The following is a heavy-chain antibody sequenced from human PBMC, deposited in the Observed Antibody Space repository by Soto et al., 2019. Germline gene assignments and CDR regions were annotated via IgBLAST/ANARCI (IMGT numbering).Heavy chain of an antibody. J-gene: IGHJ6*02. D-gene: IGHD2-2*01. CDR3: ARDLGYQLLSLPDYYYYGMDV. V-gene: IGHV4-4*02. Sequence: SETLSLTCAVSGGSISSSNWWIWVRQPPGKGLEWIGEIYHSGSTNYNPSLKSRVTISVDKSKNQFSLKLSSVTAADTAVYYCARDLGYQLLSLPDYYYYGMDVWGQGTTVTVSS. CDR2: IYHSGST. CDR1: GGSISSSNW.